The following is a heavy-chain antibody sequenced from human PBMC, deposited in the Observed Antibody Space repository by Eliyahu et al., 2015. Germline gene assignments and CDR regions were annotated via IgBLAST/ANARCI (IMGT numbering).Heavy chain of an antibody. CDR1: ADSFSGYY. CDR3: ARGPGITIFGVINPYGTDV. V-gene: IGHV4-34*01. D-gene: IGHD3-3*01. CDR2: IIHTGSA. J-gene: IGHJ6*04. Sequence: QVQLQQWGAGLLKPSETLSLTCAVXADSFSGYYWTWXRQPPGKGLEWIGEIIHTGSANYNPSLKSRITISVDTSKNQFSLKLTSVTAADTAVYYCARGPGITIFGVINPYGTDVWGKGTTVTVSS.